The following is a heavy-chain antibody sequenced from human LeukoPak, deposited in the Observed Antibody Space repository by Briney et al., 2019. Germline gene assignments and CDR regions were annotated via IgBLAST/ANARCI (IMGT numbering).Heavy chain of an antibody. CDR3: LAGYYYYYMDV. CDR2: INTHGSST. V-gene: IGHV3-74*01. CDR1: GFAFSNYW. J-gene: IGHJ6*03. Sequence: PGGSLRLSCAASGFAFSNYWLHWVRQAPGKGLVWVARINTHGSSTNYADSVKGRFTISRDNAKNTLYLQMTSLSADDTAVYYALAGYYYYYMDVWGKGTTVTVSS. D-gene: IGHD6-13*01.